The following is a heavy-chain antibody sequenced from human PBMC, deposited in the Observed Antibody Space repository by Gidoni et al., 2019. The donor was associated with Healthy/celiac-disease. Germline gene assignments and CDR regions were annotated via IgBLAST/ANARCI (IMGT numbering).Heavy chain of an antibody. Sequence: QVQLVESGGGVVQPGRSLRLSCAASGSTFSSYGMHWVRQAPGKGLEWVALISYEGNNKHYAESVKGRFIISRDNSKTTLYLQMNSLRAEDTAVYYCAKDQGWEVLYLYYGMDVWGQGTTVTVSS. CDR1: GSTFSSYG. J-gene: IGHJ6*02. CDR3: AKDQGWEVLYLYYGMDV. D-gene: IGHD3-10*01. V-gene: IGHV3-30*18. CDR2: ISYEGNNK.